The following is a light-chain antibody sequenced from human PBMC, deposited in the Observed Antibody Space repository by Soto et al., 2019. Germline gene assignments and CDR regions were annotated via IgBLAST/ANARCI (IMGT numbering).Light chain of an antibody. CDR3: QQYNNWPL. CDR1: QSVSSN. Sequence: EIVMTQSPATLSVSPGERATLSCRASQSVSSNLAWYQQKPGQAPRLLIYGASTRATGIPARFSGSGSGTEFTLTSSSLQSEDFEVYYCQQYNNWPLFGPGTKVDIK. V-gene: IGKV3-15*01. J-gene: IGKJ3*01. CDR2: GAS.